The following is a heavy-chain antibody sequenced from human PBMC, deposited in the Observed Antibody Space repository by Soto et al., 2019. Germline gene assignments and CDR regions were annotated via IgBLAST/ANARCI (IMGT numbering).Heavy chain of an antibody. CDR1: GGSMNGYY. J-gene: IGHJ6*02. D-gene: IGHD4-17*01. V-gene: IGHV4-59*01. CDR2: IFYSGSS. Sequence: QVQLQESGPGLLKPSETLSLTCTVSGGSMNGYYWSWIRQPPGKGLEWIGYIFYSGSSNYNPSLKSRVTISIDTSKDQFSLKLSSVTALDTAVYYCARGNRGHPVYGLDVWGQGTTVTVSS. CDR3: ARGNRGHPVYGLDV.